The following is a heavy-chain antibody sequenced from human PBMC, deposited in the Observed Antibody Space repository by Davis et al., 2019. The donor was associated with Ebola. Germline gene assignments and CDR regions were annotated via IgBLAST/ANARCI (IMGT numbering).Heavy chain of an antibody. CDR3: ARDLYVTAPGDY. CDR1: GYTFTGYY. V-gene: IGHV1-18*04. D-gene: IGHD2/OR15-2a*01. Sequence: ASVKVSCKASGYTFTGYYMHWVRQAPGQGLEWMGWISAYNGNTNYAQKLQGRVTMTTDTSTSTAYMELRSLRSDDTAVYYCARDLYVTAPGDYWGQGTLVTVSS. CDR2: ISAYNGNT. J-gene: IGHJ4*02.